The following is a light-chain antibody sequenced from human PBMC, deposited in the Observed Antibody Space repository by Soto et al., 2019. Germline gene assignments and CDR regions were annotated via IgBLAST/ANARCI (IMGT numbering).Light chain of an antibody. CDR1: QSISSH. CDR3: QQRSNWPLT. CDR2: DAF. V-gene: IGKV3-11*01. J-gene: IGKJ1*01. Sequence: DIVLTQSPASLSLSPGERATLSCRASQSISSHLAWYQQKPGQAPRLLIYDAFNRATGIPARFSGSWPGTDFTLTISSLEPEDFAVYYCQQRSNWPLTFGQGTRWIS.